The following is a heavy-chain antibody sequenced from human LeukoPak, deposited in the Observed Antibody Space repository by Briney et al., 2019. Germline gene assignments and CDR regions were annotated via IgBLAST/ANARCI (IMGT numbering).Heavy chain of an antibody. CDR2: INPNSGAT. J-gene: IGHJ4*02. CDR3: ATDEVVGAPRPLDY. D-gene: IGHD2-15*01. Sequence: ASVKVSCKGSGYTFTGYYIHWVRQAPGQGLEWMGWINPNSGATASAQKFQGRVTMTRDTSISTAYMELSRLRSDDTAVYYCATDEVVGAPRPLDYWGQGTQVTVSS. V-gene: IGHV1-2*02. CDR1: GYTFTGYY.